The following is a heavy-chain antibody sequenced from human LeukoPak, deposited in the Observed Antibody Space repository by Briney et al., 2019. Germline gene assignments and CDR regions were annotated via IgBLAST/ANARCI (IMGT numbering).Heavy chain of an antibody. D-gene: IGHD6-13*01. J-gene: IGHJ4*02. CDR3: ARVARESSSWYYFDY. CDR2: ISFDGRNE. V-gene: IGHV3-30*04. CDR1: GFTFSNYV. Sequence: PGGSLRLSCAASGFTFSNYVMHWVRQAPGKGLEWVTVISFDGRNENYADSVKGRFTISRDNSKNMVFLLMNSLRTEDTAVYYCARVARESSSWYYFDYWGQGTLVTVSS.